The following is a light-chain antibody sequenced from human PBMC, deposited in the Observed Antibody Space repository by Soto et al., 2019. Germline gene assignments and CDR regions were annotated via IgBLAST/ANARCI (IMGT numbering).Light chain of an antibody. V-gene: IGKV3-20*01. Sequence: EIVLTQSPGTLSLYPGERDTFSCRASQSVSSSYIAWYQQKRGQAPRRLIYGASIRATGIPDRFSGSGSGTDFTLTISRLEPEDFALYYCQQYHTSPLTFGQGTKVDIK. CDR3: QQYHTSPLT. CDR2: GAS. CDR1: QSVSSSY. J-gene: IGKJ1*01.